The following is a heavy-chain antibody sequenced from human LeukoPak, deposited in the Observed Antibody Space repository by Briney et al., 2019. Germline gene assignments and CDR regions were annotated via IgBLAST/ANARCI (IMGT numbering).Heavy chain of an antibody. Sequence: SETLSLTCAVSGGSISSSNWWSWVRQPPGKGLEWIGEIYHSGSTNYNPSLKSRVTISVDKSKNQFSLKLSSVTAADTAVYYCARSRDYGDYPFDYWGQGTLVTVSS. CDR1: GGSISSSNW. CDR3: ARSRDYGDYPFDY. J-gene: IGHJ4*02. CDR2: IYHSGST. D-gene: IGHD4-17*01. V-gene: IGHV4-4*02.